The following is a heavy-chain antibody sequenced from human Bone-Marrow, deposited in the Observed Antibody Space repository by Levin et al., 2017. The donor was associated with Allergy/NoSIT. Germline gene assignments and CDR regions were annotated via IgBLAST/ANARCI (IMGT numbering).Heavy chain of an antibody. CDR1: GGSMSSTAYY. CDR2: IYLSGAT. D-gene: IGHD3-16*02. CDR3: ARVDDFLWGNHRYAAFDI. V-gene: IGHV4-31*03. Sequence: SQTLSLTCTVSGGSMSSTAYYWSWIRQSPGKGLEWIGYIYLSGATYYNPSVESRVTISIDKSKSQFSLMVTSVTAADTAVYFCARVDDFLWGNHRYAAFDIWGQGTMVTVSS. J-gene: IGHJ3*02.